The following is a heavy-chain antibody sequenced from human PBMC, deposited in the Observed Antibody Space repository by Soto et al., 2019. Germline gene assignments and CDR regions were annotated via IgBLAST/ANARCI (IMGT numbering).Heavy chain of an antibody. CDR1: GGSISSGDYY. CDR3: ARDNGVGP. V-gene: IGHV4-30-4*01. CDR2: IYYSGST. D-gene: IGHD2-8*01. Sequence: QEQLQESGPGLVKPSQTLSLTCTVSGGSISSGDYYWSWMRQPPGKGLVWIGYIYYSGSTYYNSSLKSRVNITRDTSKNQFSLKLSSVTAADTAVYYCARDNGVGPWGQGTLVTVSS. J-gene: IGHJ5*02.